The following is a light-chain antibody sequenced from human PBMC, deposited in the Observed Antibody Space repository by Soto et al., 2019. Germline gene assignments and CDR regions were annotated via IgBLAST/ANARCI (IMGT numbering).Light chain of an antibody. CDR2: EVS. Sequence: QSALTQPASVSGSPGQSITISCTGTSSDVGGHNYVSWYQQHPGRAPKLMIYEVSNRPSGVSNRFSGSKSGNTASLTISGLQPEDEADYYCAAWDDRLSGLVFGRGTQLTVL. J-gene: IGLJ2*01. V-gene: IGLV2-14*01. CDR3: AAWDDRLSGLV. CDR1: SSDVGGHNY.